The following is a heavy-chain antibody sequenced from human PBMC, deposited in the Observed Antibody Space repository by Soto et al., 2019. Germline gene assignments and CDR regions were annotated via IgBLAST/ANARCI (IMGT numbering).Heavy chain of an antibody. V-gene: IGHV4-59*01. J-gene: IGHJ4*02. Sequence: SETLSLTCTVSGGSMRNYFWTWIRQPPGKGLEWIGYIHYSGTTSFFPSYNPSLMSRVTISEDTSKNQFSLKLLSVTTADTAVYFCAAGEDSSRNLAPYYLDFWGQGTLVTVSS. CDR3: AAGEDSSRNLAPYYLDF. CDR2: IHYSGTT. D-gene: IGHD6-13*01. CDR1: GGSMRNYF.